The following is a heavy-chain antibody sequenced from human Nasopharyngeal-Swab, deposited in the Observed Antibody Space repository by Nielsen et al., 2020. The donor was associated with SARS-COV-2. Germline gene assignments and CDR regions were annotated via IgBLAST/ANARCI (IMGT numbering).Heavy chain of an antibody. D-gene: IGHD6-19*01. J-gene: IGHJ6*02. Sequence: GESLKISCAASGFTFSSYAMHWVRQAPGKGLVWVAVISYDGINKYYADSVKGRFTISRDNSKNTLYLQMNSLRAEDTAVYYCARDLGMAGGMDVWGQGTTVTVSS. CDR3: ARDLGMAGGMDV. CDR2: ISYDGINK. V-gene: IGHV3-30-3*01. CDR1: GFTFSSYA.